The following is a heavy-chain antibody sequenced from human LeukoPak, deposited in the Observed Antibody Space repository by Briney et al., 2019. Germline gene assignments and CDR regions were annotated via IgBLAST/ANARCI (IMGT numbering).Heavy chain of an antibody. CDR3: ARLRRYSGRPDASDI. CDR2: IDYSGST. J-gene: IGHJ3*02. V-gene: IGHV4-59*01. D-gene: IGHD1-26*01. CDR1: GGSISTYY. Sequence: SETLSLXCSVSGGSISTYYWTWTRQPPGKGLEWIGYIDYSGSTNYSPSLRSRVTISVDTSKNQFSLKLRSVTAADTAVYYCARLRRYSGRPDASDIWGQGTMVTVSS.